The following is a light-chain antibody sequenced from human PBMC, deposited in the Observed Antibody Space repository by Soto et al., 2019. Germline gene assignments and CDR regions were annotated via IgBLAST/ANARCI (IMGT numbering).Light chain of an antibody. Sequence: ELVLIQSPAPLSLSPGERATLSCRASQSVNTYLAWYQQKPREAPRLLIYAASNMATGIPSRFSGSGSGTGFTLTISSLDPKDFAVYYCQHRSDWPPLFTFGPGTKLDIK. V-gene: IGKV3-11*01. CDR1: QSVNTY. CDR3: QHRSDWPPLFT. J-gene: IGKJ3*01. CDR2: AAS.